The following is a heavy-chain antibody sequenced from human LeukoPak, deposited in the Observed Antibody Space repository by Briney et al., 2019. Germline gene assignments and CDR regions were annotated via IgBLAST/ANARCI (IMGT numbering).Heavy chain of an antibody. CDR3: AKELHTWFYGMDV. CDR2: ISGSGGST. J-gene: IGHJ6*02. CDR1: GFTFSTYV. D-gene: IGHD3-22*01. Sequence: GGSLTLSCAASGFTFSTYVVNWVRQAPGKGLQWVSTISGSGGSTYYADSVKGRFTISRDNSKNTLYLQMNSLRAEDTAVYYCAKELHTWFYGMDVWGQGTTVTVSS. V-gene: IGHV3-23*01.